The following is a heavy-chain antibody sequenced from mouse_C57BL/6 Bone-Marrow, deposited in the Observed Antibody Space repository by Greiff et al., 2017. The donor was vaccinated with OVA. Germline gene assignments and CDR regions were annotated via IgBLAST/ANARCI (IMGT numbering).Heavy chain of an antibody. CDR3: ARRGTGRWYFDV. V-gene: IGHV1-80*01. CDR1: GYAFSSYW. Sequence: QVQLQQSGAELVKPGASVKISCKASGYAFSSYWMNWVKQRPGKGLEWIGQIYPGDGDTNYNGKFKGKATLTADKSSSTAYMQLSSLTSEDSAVYCCARRGTGRWYFDVWGTGTTVTVSS. D-gene: IGHD3-3*01. J-gene: IGHJ1*03. CDR2: IYPGDGDT.